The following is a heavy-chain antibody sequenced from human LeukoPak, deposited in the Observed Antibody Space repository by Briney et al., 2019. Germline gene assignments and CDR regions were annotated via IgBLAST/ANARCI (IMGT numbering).Heavy chain of an antibody. CDR2: ISGSGGST. Sequence: GGSLRLSCAASGFTFSSYVMTWVRQAPGKGLEWVSSISGSGGSTYYADTVKSRFTISRDNSKNTLSLQMNGLRAEDTAIYYCAKGSTEAVNWGQGTLVTVSS. D-gene: IGHD4-17*01. V-gene: IGHV3-23*01. J-gene: IGHJ4*02. CDR3: AKGSTEAVN. CDR1: GFTFSSYV.